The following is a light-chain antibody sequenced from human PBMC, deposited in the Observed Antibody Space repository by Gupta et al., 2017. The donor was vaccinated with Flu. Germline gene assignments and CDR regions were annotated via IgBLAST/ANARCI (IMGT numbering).Light chain of an antibody. CDR3: AARDDNLDGWV. J-gene: IGLJ3*02. CDR1: SSNIGSNY. Sequence: GTPGQRITISCSGSSSNIGSNYLYWYQHLPGTAPILLIYSNDQRPSGIPDRFSGSKSGTSGSLAISGLRSEDEADYFCAARDDNLDGWVFGGGTKLTVL. CDR2: SND. V-gene: IGLV1-47*01.